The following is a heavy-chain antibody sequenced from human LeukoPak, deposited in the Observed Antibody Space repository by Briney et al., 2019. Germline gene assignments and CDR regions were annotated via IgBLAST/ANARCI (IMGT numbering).Heavy chain of an antibody. Sequence: PGGSLRLSCAASGFTFSNNYMSWVRQAPGKGLEWVSVIYSGGSTYYADSVKGRFTISRDNSKNTLYLHMNSLRAEDTAVYYCARDDYGDEGADYWGQGTLVTVSS. D-gene: IGHD4-17*01. CDR1: GFTFSNNY. J-gene: IGHJ4*02. V-gene: IGHV3-53*01. CDR3: ARDDYGDEGADY. CDR2: IYSGGST.